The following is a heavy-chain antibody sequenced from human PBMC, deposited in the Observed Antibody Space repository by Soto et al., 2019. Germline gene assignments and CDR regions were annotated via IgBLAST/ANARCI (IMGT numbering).Heavy chain of an antibody. Sequence: QVQLQESGPGLVKPSQTLSLTCTVSGGSISSGGYYWSWIRQHPGKGLEWIGYIYYSGSTYYNPSLKSRVTISVDTSKNHFSLKMSSVTAADTAVYYCARASSTRGYSYGYWFDPWGQGTLVTVSS. D-gene: IGHD5-18*01. J-gene: IGHJ5*02. V-gene: IGHV4-31*03. CDR3: ARASSTRGYSYGYWFDP. CDR2: IYYSGST. CDR1: GGSISSGGYY.